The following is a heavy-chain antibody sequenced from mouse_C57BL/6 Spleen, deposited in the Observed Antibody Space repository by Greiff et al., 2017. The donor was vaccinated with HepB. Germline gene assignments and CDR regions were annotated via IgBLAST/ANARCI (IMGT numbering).Heavy chain of an antibody. V-gene: IGHV3-6*01. Sequence: EVKLVESGPGLVKPSQSLSLTCSVTGYSITSGYYWNWIRQFPGNKLEWMGYISYDGSNNYNPSLKNRISITRDTSKNQFFLKLNSVTTEDTATYYCARDRDGNLAWFAYWGQGTLVTVSA. J-gene: IGHJ3*01. CDR2: ISYDGSN. CDR1: GYSITSGYY. CDR3: ARDRDGNLAWFAY. D-gene: IGHD2-1*01.